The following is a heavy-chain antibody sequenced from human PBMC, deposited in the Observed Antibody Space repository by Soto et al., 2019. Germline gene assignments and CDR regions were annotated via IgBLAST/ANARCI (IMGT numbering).Heavy chain of an antibody. V-gene: IGHV4-30-2*01. CDR1: GGSISSGGYS. CDR3: ARGQRGYSSGYVPYNWLDP. J-gene: IGHJ5*02. D-gene: IGHD5-18*01. CDR2: IYHSGGT. Sequence: SETLSLTCAVSGGSISSGGYSWSWIRQPPGKGLEWIGYIYHSGGTYYNPSLKSRVTISVDRSKNQFSLKLSSVTAADTAVYYCARGQRGYSSGYVPYNWLDPCGQGTMVTVST.